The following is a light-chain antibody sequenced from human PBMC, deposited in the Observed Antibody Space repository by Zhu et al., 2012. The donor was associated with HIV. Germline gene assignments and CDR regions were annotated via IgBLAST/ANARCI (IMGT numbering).Light chain of an antibody. CDR1: QNVSGN. CDR2: GAS. Sequence: EIVMTQSPGTLSVSPGERATLSCRASQNVSGNLAWYQQKPGQAPRLLIYGASTRATDIPDRFTGSGSGTDFTLTISRLEPEDFAVYYCQQYGTFPRTFGQGTKLEI. J-gene: IGKJ2*01. V-gene: IGKV3-15*01. CDR3: QQYGTFPRT.